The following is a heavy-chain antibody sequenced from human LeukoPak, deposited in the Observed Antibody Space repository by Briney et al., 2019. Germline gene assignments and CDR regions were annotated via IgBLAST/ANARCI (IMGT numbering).Heavy chain of an antibody. CDR2: ISNDGSRK. CDR3: ARDRAWNYFVY. Sequence: GRSLRLSCAPSGFTFSRHGMHWVRQAPGKGLEWVAIISNDGSRKYYAHSVEGRFTISRDNSKNTLYLQMDSLRAEDTAVYYCARDRAWNYFVYWGQGTLVTVSS. V-gene: IGHV3-30*03. J-gene: IGHJ4*02. D-gene: IGHD3-3*01. CDR1: GFTFSRHG.